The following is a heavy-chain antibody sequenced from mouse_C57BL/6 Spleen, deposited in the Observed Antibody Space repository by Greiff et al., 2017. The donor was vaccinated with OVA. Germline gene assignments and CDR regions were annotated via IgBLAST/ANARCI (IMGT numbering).Heavy chain of an antibody. J-gene: IGHJ2*01. V-gene: IGHV5-17*01. D-gene: IGHD1-1*01. Sequence: EVKLMESGGGLVKPGGSLKLSCAASGFTFSDYGMHWVRQAPEKGLEWVAYISSGSSTIYYADTVKGRFTISRDNAKNTLFLQMTSLRSEDTVMYYCARYYGSSYDYFDYWGQGTTLTVSS. CDR2: ISSGSSTI. CDR3: ARYYGSSYDYFDY. CDR1: GFTFSDYG.